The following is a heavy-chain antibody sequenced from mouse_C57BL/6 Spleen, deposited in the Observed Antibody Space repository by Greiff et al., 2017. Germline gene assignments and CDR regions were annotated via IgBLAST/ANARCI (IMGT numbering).Heavy chain of an antibody. Sequence: EVNLVESGPGLAKPSQTLSLTCSVTGYSITSDYWNWIRKFPGNKLEYMGYISYSGSTYYNPSLKSRISITRDTSKKQYYLQLNSVTTEDTATYYCARYSGKEPYWYFDVWGTGTTVTVSS. V-gene: IGHV3-8*01. CDR1: GYSITSDY. CDR2: ISYSGST. D-gene: IGHD3-1*01. J-gene: IGHJ1*03. CDR3: ARYSGKEPYWYFDV.